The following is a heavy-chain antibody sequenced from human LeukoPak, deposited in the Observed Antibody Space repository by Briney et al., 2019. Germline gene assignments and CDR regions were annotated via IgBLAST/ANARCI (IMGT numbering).Heavy chain of an antibody. CDR3: AKGIAATWRYLDS. CDR1: GFSFSNYG. D-gene: IGHD6-13*01. Sequence: PGRSLRLSCVASGFSFSNYGMHWVRQAPGKGLEWVAVMSKDGNNEYYADSVKGRSTISRDNSKNTLYLQMNSLRAEDTAVYYCAKGIAATWRYLDSWGQGTLVTVSS. V-gene: IGHV3-30*18. CDR2: MSKDGNNE. J-gene: IGHJ4*02.